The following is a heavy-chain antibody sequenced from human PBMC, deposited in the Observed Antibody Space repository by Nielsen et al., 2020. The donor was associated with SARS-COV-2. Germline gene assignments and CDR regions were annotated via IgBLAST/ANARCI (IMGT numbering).Heavy chain of an antibody. D-gene: IGHD4-11*01. CDR1: GLIFSSSW. V-gene: IGHV3-7*05. Sequence: GGLRLSCAASGLIFSSSWMVWVRQAPGKGLEWVANINEDGSVVNYVDSVKGRFTISRDNAGKSLYLQMNSLRAEDTAVYYCARDAAYSRFDYWGQGTLVTVSS. CDR3: ARDAAYSRFDY. CDR2: INEDGSVV. J-gene: IGHJ4*02.